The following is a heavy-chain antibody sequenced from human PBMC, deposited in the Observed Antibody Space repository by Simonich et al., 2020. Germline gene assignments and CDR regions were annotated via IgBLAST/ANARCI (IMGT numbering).Heavy chain of an antibody. CDR3: ARVGYSNYYYYGMDV. V-gene: IGHV4-38-2*01. D-gene: IGHD6-13*01. CDR2: IYHRGST. J-gene: IGHJ6*02. Sequence: QVQLQESGPGLVKPSETLSLTCAVSGYSISSGYYWGWIRQPPVKGLEWIGSIYHRGSTYYKPSLKSRVTISVDTSKNQFSLKLSSVTAADTAVYYCARVGYSNYYYYGMDVWGQGTTVTVSS. CDR1: GYSISSGYY.